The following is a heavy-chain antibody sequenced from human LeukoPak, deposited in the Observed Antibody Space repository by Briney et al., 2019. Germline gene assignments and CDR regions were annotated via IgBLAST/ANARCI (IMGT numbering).Heavy chain of an antibody. V-gene: IGHV1-2*02. CDR2: INPNSGGT. J-gene: IGHJ1*01. CDR3: ARDAWGLDFLSGLSERAEYFQH. Sequence: ASVKVSCKASGYTFTGYYMHWVRQAPGQGLEWMGWINPNSGGTNYAQKFQGRVTMTRDTSISTAYMELSRLRSDDTAVYYCARDAWGLDFLSGLSERAEYFQHWGQGTLVTVSS. CDR1: GYTFTGYY. D-gene: IGHD3-3*01.